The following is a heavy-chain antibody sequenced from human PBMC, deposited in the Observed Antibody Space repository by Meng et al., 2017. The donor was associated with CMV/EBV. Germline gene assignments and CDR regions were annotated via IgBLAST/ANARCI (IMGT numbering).Heavy chain of an antibody. CDR2: IKKKSDGETT. J-gene: IGHJ4*02. CDR3: TPGGGGVGD. CDR1: GFTFTDAW. Sequence: CAPSGFTFTDAWMSWVRQAPGTGLEWVGLIKKKSDGETTDYAAPVKGRFTISRDDSKNTLYLQMNSLKIEDTAVYYCTPGGGGVGDWGQGTLVTVSS. V-gene: IGHV3-15*01. D-gene: IGHD2-8*02.